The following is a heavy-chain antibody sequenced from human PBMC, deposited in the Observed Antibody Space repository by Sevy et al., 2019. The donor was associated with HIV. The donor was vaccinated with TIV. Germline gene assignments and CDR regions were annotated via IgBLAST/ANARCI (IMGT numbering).Heavy chain of an antibody. CDR3: AKWSVLPSSPFDY. CDR1: GFTFSNYA. CDR2: ISGSGGST. D-gene: IGHD6-6*01. V-gene: IGHV3-23*01. J-gene: IGHJ4*02. Sequence: GGSLRLSCAASGFTFSNYAMSWVRQAPGKGLEWVSAISGSGGSTYYADSVKGRFTISRDNSKNTLFLQMNSLRAEDTAVDFCAKWSVLPSSPFDYWGQGTLVTVSS.